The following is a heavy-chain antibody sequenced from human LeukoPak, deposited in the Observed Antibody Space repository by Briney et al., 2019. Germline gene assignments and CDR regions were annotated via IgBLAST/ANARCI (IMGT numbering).Heavy chain of an antibody. CDR1: GGSFSGYY. CDR2: INHSGST. CDR3: ARGYYYGSGSYHPY. J-gene: IGHJ4*02. D-gene: IGHD3-10*01. Sequence: PSETLSLTCAVYGGSFSGYYWSWIRQPPGKGLEWIGEINHSGSTNYNPSLKSRVTISVDTSKNQFSLKLSSVTAADTAVYYCARGYYYGSGSYHPYWGQGTLVTVSS. V-gene: IGHV4-34*01.